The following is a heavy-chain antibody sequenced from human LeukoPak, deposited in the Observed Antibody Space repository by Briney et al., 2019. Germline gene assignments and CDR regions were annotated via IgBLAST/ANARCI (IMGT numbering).Heavy chain of an antibody. Sequence: SETLSLTCTVSGGSINSYYWSWIRQPPGKGLEWIGYIYYSGNTNYNPSLKSRVTISVETSKNQFSLKLSSVTAADTAVYYCARVREYNYVYDAFDIWGQGTMVTVSP. J-gene: IGHJ3*02. CDR2: IYYSGNT. CDR1: GGSINSYY. D-gene: IGHD5-18*01. CDR3: ARVREYNYVYDAFDI. V-gene: IGHV4-59*01.